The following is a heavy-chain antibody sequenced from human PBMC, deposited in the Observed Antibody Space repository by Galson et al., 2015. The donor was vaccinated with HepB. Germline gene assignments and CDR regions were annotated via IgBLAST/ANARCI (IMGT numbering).Heavy chain of an antibody. J-gene: IGHJ4*02. V-gene: IGHV4-34*01. D-gene: IGHD6-19*01. Sequence: GLEWIGEIHHRGTTNDNPSLKSRLTMSVDTSKNQFSLKLSSVTAAGTAVYYCARIGYSSGWAFDYWGQGTLVTVSS. CDR3: ARIGYSSGWAFDY. CDR2: IHHRGTT.